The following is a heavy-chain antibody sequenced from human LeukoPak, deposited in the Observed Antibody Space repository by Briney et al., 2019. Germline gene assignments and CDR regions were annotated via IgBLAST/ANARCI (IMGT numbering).Heavy chain of an antibody. CDR1: GFTFSSYA. CDR2: ISGSGGST. D-gene: IGHD2-15*01. CDR3: ASRRTASQWSDY. Sequence: PGGSLRLSCAASGFTFSSYAMSWVRQVPGKGLEWVSAISGSGGSTYYADSVKGRFTISRDNSKNTLYLQMNSLRAEDTAVYYCASRRTASQWSDYWGQGTTVTVSS. J-gene: IGHJ4*03. V-gene: IGHV3-23*01.